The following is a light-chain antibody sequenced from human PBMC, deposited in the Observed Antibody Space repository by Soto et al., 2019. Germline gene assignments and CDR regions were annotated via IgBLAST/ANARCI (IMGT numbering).Light chain of an antibody. CDR1: SSNIGSHP. CDR3: ASWDNSLNGLYV. V-gene: IGLV1-44*01. J-gene: IGLJ1*01. Sequence: QSLLTQPPSASGTPGQRVSISCSGSSSNIGSHPVNWYQQLPGTAPKLLLYGDNQRPSGVPDRFSGSKSGTSASLAISGLQSEDEAHYYCASWDNSLNGLYVFGTGTKVTI. CDR2: GDN.